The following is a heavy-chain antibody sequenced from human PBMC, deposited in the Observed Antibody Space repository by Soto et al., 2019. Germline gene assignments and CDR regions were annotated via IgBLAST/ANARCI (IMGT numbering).Heavy chain of an antibody. CDR2: IYYSGST. CDR3: ARAWLSDYHDAFDI. J-gene: IGHJ3*02. D-gene: IGHD3-16*02. Sequence: SETLSLTCTVSGGSISSYYWSWIRQPPGKGLEWIGYIYYSGSTNYNPSLKSRVTISVDTSKNQFSLKLSSVTAADTAVYYCARAWLSDYHDAFDIWGQGTMVTVSS. CDR1: GGSISSYY. V-gene: IGHV4-59*08.